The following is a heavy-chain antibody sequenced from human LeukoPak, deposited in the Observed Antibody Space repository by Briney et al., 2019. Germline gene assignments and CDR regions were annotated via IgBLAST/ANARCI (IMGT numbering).Heavy chain of an antibody. D-gene: IGHD6-13*01. CDR1: GGSISSYY. J-gene: IGHJ6*03. CDR3: ARGRAAGRNYYYYYYMDV. Sequence: NPSETLSLTCTVSGGSISSYYWSWIRQPPGKGLEWIGYIYYSGSTNYNPSLKSRVTISVDTSKNQFSLKLSSVTAADTAVYYCARGRAAGRNYYYYYYMDVWGKGTTVTVSS. V-gene: IGHV4-59*01. CDR2: IYYSGST.